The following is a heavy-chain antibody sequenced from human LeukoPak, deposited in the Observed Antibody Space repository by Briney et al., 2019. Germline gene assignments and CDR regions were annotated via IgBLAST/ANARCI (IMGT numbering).Heavy chain of an antibody. CDR3: AKDASPFGELWFFDY. J-gene: IGHJ4*02. D-gene: IGHD3-10*01. CDR2: ISYDGRNK. V-gene: IGHV3-30-3*02. Sequence: GGSLRLSCAASGFTFSDYAMHWVRQAPGKGLEWVGVISYDGRNKKYADSVKGRFTISRDNSKNTLHLQVNSLRAEDTAVYYCAKDASPFGELWFFDYWGQGTLVTVSS. CDR1: GFTFSDYA.